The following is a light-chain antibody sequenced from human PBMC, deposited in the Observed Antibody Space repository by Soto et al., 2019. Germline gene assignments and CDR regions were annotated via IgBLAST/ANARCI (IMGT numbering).Light chain of an antibody. Sequence: DIQMTQSPSTLSASVGDRVTITCRASQSVSHWLAWYQQKPGKAPKLLIYETSILESGVPSRFSGSGSGTEFTLTISGLKPDDFAAYYCQQYSLYWTFGQGTKVEIK. CDR3: QQYSLYWT. V-gene: IGKV1-5*03. CDR2: ETS. CDR1: QSVSHW. J-gene: IGKJ1*01.